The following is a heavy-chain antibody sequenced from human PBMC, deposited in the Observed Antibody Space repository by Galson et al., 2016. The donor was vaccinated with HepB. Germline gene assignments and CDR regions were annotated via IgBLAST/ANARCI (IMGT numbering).Heavy chain of an antibody. CDR1: GFIFSRYN. CDR2: ISSDSSSI. Sequence: SLRLSCAASGFIFSRYNINWVRQGPGKGLEWVSYISSDSSSISCADSVKGRLTISRDNAKNLVYLQMNSLRDEDTAVYYCAREDYYYMDVWGKGTTVTVSS. CDR3: AREDYYYMDV. J-gene: IGHJ6*03. V-gene: IGHV3-48*02.